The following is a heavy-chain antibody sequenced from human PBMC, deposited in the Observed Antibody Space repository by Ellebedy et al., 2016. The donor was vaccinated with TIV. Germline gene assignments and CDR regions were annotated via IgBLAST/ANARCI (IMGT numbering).Heavy chain of an antibody. CDR3: ARPLGVAVAGDAFDV. V-gene: IGHV5-51*01. CDR1: GYNFAIYW. D-gene: IGHD6-19*01. Sequence: GGSLRLSCKASGYNFAIYWIAWVRQMPGKGLEWMGIIYPGDSGTKYSPAFQGQVIISADKSINTAYLHWTSLKASDSATYFCARPLGVAVAGDAFDVWGQGTTVIVS. CDR2: IYPGDSGT. J-gene: IGHJ3*01.